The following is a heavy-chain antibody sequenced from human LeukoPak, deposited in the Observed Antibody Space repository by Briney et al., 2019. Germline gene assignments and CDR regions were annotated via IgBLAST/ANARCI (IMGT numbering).Heavy chain of an antibody. V-gene: IGHV4-39*07. D-gene: IGHD6-13*01. Sequence: SETLSLTCTVSGGSISSSSYYWGWIRQPPGKGLEWIGSIYYSGSTNYNPSLKSRVTISVDTSKNQFSLKLSSVTAADTAVYYCASAIKASAADYYYYYMDVWGKGTTVTVSS. J-gene: IGHJ6*03. CDR1: GGSISSSSYY. CDR3: ASAIKASAADYYYYYMDV. CDR2: IYYSGST.